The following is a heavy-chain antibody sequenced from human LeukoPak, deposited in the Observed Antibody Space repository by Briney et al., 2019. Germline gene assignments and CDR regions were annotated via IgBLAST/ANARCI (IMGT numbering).Heavy chain of an antibody. Sequence: PGGSLRLSCEVSGFTLSSYWMHWVRQAPGKGLVWVSRIKSESDGSNTGYADSVKGQFTISRDNAKNALYLQMNSLRAEDTAVYYCARDRTDIVASTPLDYWGQGTVVTVSS. D-gene: IGHD5-12*01. CDR1: GFTLSSYW. J-gene: IGHJ4*02. V-gene: IGHV3-74*01. CDR3: ARDRTDIVASTPLDY. CDR2: IKSESDGSNT.